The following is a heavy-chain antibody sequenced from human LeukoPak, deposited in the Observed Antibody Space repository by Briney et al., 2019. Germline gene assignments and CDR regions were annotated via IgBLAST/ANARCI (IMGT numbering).Heavy chain of an antibody. V-gene: IGHV3-30*02. CDR1: GFTFSSYG. Sequence: GGSLRLSCAASGFTFSSYGMHWVRQAPGKGLEWVAFIRYDGNKENYADSVKGRFTISRDNSKNTVFLQMDSLRTEDTAVYYCAKDDPSFDYWGQGTLVTVSS. CDR2: IRYDGNKE. CDR3: AKDDPSFDY. J-gene: IGHJ4*02.